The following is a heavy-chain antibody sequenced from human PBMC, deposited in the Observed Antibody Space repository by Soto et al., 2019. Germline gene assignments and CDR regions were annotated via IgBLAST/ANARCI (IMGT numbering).Heavy chain of an antibody. V-gene: IGHV4-4*07. J-gene: IGHJ5*02. CDR3: ARGQRFSVGFDP. CDR2: VYSSGGT. D-gene: IGHD3-3*01. CDR1: GGSMSSYY. Sequence: SETLSLTCTVSGGSMSSYYWTWIRQPAGKGLEWIGRVYSSGGTHYNPSLKRRVTISLDTSKNQFSLRLLSVTDADTAVYYCARGQRFSVGFDPWGQGTLVTVSS.